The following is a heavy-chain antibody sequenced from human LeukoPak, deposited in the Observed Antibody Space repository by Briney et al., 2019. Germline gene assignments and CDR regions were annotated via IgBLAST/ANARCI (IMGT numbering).Heavy chain of an antibody. CDR1: GDSISSSSHY. V-gene: IGHV4-39*01. CDR3: ARRYCSGGICYYFDS. Sequence: SETMSLTCTVPGDSISSSSHYWGWMRQPPGKGLAWIAIISYGGGAFYNPSLKSRVTISVDTTKNQFSLTLTSVTAADTAAYYCARRYCSGGICYYFDSWGEGTLVTVSS. CDR2: ISYGGGA. D-gene: IGHD2-8*02. J-gene: IGHJ4*02.